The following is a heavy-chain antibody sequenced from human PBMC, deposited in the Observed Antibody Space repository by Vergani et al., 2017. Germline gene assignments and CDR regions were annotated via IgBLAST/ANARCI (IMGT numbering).Heavy chain of an antibody. CDR2: ISGSGGST. V-gene: IGHV3-23*01. CDR1: GFTFSSYA. J-gene: IGHJ5*02. CDR3: AKTLELGYCSGGSCYMVDLGVGWFDP. D-gene: IGHD2-15*01. Sequence: VQLLESGGGLVQPGGSLRLSCAASGFTFSSYAMSWVRQAPGKGLEWVSAISGSGGSTYYADSVKGRFTISRDNSKNTLYLQMNSLRAEDTAVYYCAKTLELGYCSGGSCYMVDLGVGWFDPWGQGTLVTVSS.